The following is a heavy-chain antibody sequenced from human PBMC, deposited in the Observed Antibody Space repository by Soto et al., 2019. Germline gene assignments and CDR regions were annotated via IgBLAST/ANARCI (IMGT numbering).Heavy chain of an antibody. CDR1: GSTFGTWS. Sequence: GGSLRLSCAASGSTFGTWSMNWVRQAPGKGLEWVSYISSSSTTYYADSVRGRFAISRDNAKNSLYLQMSSLRDEDTAVYYCARVHSSGWFKVDYWGQGTLVTVSS. D-gene: IGHD6-19*01. CDR3: ARVHSSGWFKVDY. CDR2: ISSSSTT. J-gene: IGHJ4*02. V-gene: IGHV3-48*02.